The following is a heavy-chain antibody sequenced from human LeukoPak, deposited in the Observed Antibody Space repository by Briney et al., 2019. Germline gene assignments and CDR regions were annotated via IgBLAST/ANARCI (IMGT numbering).Heavy chain of an antibody. CDR3: ARDRYCSGGSCYGGRAFDI. CDR2: INPNSGGT. D-gene: IGHD2-15*01. J-gene: IGHJ3*02. Sequence: ASVKVSCKASEYTFTNYDINWVRQAPGQGLEWMGWINPNSGGTNYAQKFQGRVTMTRDTSISTAYMELSRLRSDDTAVYYCARDRYCSGGSCYGGRAFDIWGQGTMVTVSS. V-gene: IGHV1-2*02. CDR1: EYTFTNYD.